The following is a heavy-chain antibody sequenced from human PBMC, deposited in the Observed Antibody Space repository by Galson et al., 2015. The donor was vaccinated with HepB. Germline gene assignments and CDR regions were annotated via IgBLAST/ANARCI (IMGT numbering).Heavy chain of an antibody. V-gene: IGHV1-18*01. J-gene: IGHJ4*02. Sequence: SVKVSCKASGYTFTTYGISWLRQAPGQGLEWMGWISTSNGDTMHAQRFEGRLTVTTDTSTRTSYMELGSLRSDDTAFYYCARDNPRSYSTYWGQGTLVTVSS. CDR2: ISTSNGDT. D-gene: IGHD3-10*01. CDR3: ARDNPRSYSTY. CDR1: GYTFTTYG.